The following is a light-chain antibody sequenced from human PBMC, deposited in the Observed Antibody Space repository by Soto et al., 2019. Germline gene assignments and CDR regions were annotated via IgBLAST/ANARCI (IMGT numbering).Light chain of an antibody. J-gene: IGKJ4*01. CDR1: QSVRSSD. Sequence: EIVLTQSPGTLSLSPGERATLSCRASQSVRSSDLAWYQQKPGQAPRLLIYGASTRATDIPDRFSGSGSGTDFTLTISRLEPEDFAVFYCQQYGTSLPTFGGGTKVEIK. CDR2: GAS. CDR3: QQYGTSLPT. V-gene: IGKV3-20*01.